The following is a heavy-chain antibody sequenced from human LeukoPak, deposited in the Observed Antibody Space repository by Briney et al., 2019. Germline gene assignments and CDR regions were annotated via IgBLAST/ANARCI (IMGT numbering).Heavy chain of an antibody. J-gene: IGHJ4*02. CDR1: GFTFNIYS. CDR2: ISGSGGST. V-gene: IGHV3-23*01. D-gene: IGHD3-10*01. CDR3: AKGGSEWFGELPRD. Sequence: GGSLRLSCAASGFTFNIYSMNWVRQAPGKGLEWVSAISGSGGSTYYADSVKGRFTISRDNSKNTLYLQMNSLRAEDTAVYYCAKGGSEWFGELPRDWGQGTLVTVSS.